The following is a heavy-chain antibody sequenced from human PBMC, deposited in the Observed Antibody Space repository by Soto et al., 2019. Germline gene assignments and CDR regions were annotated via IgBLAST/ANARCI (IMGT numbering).Heavy chain of an antibody. J-gene: IGHJ6*02. Sequence: GGSLRLSCAVSGFTFSNYAMTWVRQAPGKGLERVSSISGGGGNTYYADSVKGRFTISRDNSKSTLYLQMDSLRGEDTAVYYCLIYLRGDYVNHYYYYGMDVWGQGTTVTVSS. CDR3: LIYLRGDYVNHYYYYGMDV. CDR2: ISGGGGNT. V-gene: IGHV3-23*01. D-gene: IGHD4-17*01. CDR1: GFTFSNYA.